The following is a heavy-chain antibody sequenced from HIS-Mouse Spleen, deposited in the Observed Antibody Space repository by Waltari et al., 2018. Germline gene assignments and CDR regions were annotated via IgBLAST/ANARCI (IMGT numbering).Heavy chain of an antibody. CDR1: VGSIRRSSYY. V-gene: IGHV4-39*07. Sequence: QLQLQDSGPGLVKPSDTISLTCPFSVGSIRRSSYYLAWIRQPTGKGLEWIGSIYYSGSTNYNPSLKSRVTISVDTSKNQFSLKLSSVTAADTAVYYCAREIPYSSSWYDWYFDLWGRGTLVTVSS. CDR3: AREIPYSSSWYDWYFDL. CDR2: IYYSGST. J-gene: IGHJ2*01. D-gene: IGHD6-13*01.